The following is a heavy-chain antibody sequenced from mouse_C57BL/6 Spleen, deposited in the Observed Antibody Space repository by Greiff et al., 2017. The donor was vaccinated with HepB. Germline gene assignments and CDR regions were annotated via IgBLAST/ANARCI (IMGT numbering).Heavy chain of an antibody. CDR1: GYTFTSYW. Sequence: QVQLQQPGAELVMPGASVKLSCKASGYTFTSYWMHWVKQRPGQGLEWIGEIDPSDSYTNYNQKFKGKSTFTVDKSSSTAYMQLSSLTSEDSAVYYCAGVYFDYWGQGTTLTVSS. CDR3: AGVYFDY. V-gene: IGHV1-69*01. J-gene: IGHJ2*01. CDR2: IDPSDSYT.